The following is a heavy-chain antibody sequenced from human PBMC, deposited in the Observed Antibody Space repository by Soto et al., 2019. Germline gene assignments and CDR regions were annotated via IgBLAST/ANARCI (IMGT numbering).Heavy chain of an antibody. CDR3: ARPGYYDSSGYYYGDYYYGMDV. CDR2: IYYSGST. Sequence: SETLSLTCTVSGGSISSSSYYWGWIRQPPGKGLEWIGSIYYSGSTYYNPSLKSRVTISVDTSKNQFSLKLSSVTAADTAVYYCARPGYYDSSGYYYGDYYYGMDVWGQGTMVTVSS. D-gene: IGHD3-22*01. CDR1: GGSISSSSYY. J-gene: IGHJ6*02. V-gene: IGHV4-39*01.